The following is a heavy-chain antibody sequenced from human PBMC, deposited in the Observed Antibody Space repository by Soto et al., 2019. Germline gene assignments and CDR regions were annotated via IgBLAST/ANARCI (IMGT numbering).Heavy chain of an antibody. Sequence: QVQLQQWGAGLLKPSETLSLTCAVYGGSFSGYYWSWIRQPPGKGLEWIGEINHSGSTNYNPSLKSRVTISVDTSKNQFSLKLSSVPAADTAVYYCARVRAYGSGSYPLRRGRFDPWGQGTLVTVSS. CDR2: INHSGST. D-gene: IGHD3-10*01. J-gene: IGHJ5*02. CDR1: GGSFSGYY. V-gene: IGHV4-34*01. CDR3: ARVRAYGSGSYPLRRGRFDP.